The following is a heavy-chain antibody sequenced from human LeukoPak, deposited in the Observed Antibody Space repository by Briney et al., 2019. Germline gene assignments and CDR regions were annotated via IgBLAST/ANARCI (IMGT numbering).Heavy chain of an antibody. CDR2: IRYDGSNK. CDR3: AKEDIVVVPAAMNFDY. V-gene: IGHV3-30*02. Sequence: AGGSLRRSCAASGFTFSSYGMHWVRQAPGKGLEWVAFIRYDGSNKYYADSVKGRFTISRDNSKNTLYLQMNSLRAEDTAVYYCAKEDIVVVPAAMNFDYWGQGTLVTVSS. J-gene: IGHJ4*02. CDR1: GFTFSSYG. D-gene: IGHD2-2*01.